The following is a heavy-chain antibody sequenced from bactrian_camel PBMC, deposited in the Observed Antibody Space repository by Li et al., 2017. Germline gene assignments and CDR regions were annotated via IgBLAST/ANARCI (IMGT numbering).Heavy chain of an antibody. CDR1: GYTRALNC. Sequence: QVQLVESGGGSVQAGGSLRLSCAASGYTRALNCMGWYRQAPGKERVEVASIDSDGSTSYIDSVKGRFTISLDNTKNTLYLYLQMNSLKPEDTALYYCAADHRWRGSIATMAFWGQGTQVTVS. V-gene: IGHV3S55*01. CDR3: AADHRWRGSIATMAF. CDR2: IDSDGST. J-gene: IGHJ4*01. D-gene: IGHD4*01.